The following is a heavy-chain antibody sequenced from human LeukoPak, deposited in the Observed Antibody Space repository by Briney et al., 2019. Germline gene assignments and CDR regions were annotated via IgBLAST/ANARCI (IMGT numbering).Heavy chain of an antibody. CDR2: INHSGST. D-gene: IGHD3-10*01. V-gene: IGHV4-34*01. Sequence: PSETLSLTCAVYGGSFSGDYWSWIRQPPGKGLEWIGEINHSGSTNYNPSLKSRVTISVDTSKNQFSLKLSSVTAADTAVYYCARTTATSQYGSGYFDNWGQGTLVTVSS. J-gene: IGHJ4*02. CDR1: GGSFSGDY. CDR3: ARTTATSQYGSGYFDN.